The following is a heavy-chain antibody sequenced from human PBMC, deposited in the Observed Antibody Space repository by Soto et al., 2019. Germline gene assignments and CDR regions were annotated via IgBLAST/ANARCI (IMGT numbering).Heavy chain of an antibody. CDR2: ISYDGSNK. CDR1: GFTFSSYA. D-gene: IGHD1-26*01. V-gene: IGHV3-30-3*01. J-gene: IGHJ5*02. CDR3: ARDFMAYSMDWFDP. Sequence: GGSLRLSCAASGFTFSSYAMHWVRQAPGKGLEWVAVISYDGSNKYYADSVKGRFTISRDNSKNTLYLQMNSLRAEDTAVYYCARDFMAYSMDWFDPWGQGTLVTVSS.